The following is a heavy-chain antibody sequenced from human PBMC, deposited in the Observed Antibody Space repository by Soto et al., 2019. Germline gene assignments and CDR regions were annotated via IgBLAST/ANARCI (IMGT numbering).Heavy chain of an antibody. CDR3: ASQTGGRYDY. V-gene: IGHV4-59*01. Sequence: SETLSLTCTVSGDSISSYYWSWIRQPPGKGLEWIGYIYYSGTTNYSPSLKSRVTISIDTSKNQFSLKLSSVTAADTAAYYCASQTGGRYDYWGQGTLVTVSS. D-gene: IGHD7-27*01. J-gene: IGHJ4*02. CDR1: GDSISSYY. CDR2: IYYSGTT.